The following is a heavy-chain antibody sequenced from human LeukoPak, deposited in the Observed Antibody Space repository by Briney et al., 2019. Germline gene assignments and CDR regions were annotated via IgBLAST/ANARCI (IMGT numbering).Heavy chain of an antibody. Sequence: GSSVKVSCKASGGTFSSYAISWVRQAPGQGLEWMGIINPSGGSTSYAQKFQGRVTMTRDTSTSTVYMELSSLRSEDTAVYYCATDSKNKGYSSRVMGAFDIWGQGTMVTVSS. D-gene: IGHD6-13*01. J-gene: IGHJ3*02. V-gene: IGHV1-46*01. CDR3: ATDSKNKGYSSRVMGAFDI. CDR1: GGTFSSYA. CDR2: INPSGGST.